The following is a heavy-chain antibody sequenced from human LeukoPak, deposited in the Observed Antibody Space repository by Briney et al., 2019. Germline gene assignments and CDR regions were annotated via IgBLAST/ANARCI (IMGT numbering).Heavy chain of an antibody. Sequence: PGGSLRLSCAASGFTVSSNYMSWVRQAPGKGLEWVSVIYSGGSTYYADSVKGRFTISRDNSKNTLYLQMNSLRAEDTAVYYCARDLRDGYYYYGMDVWGQGTTVTVSS. D-gene: IGHD5-24*01. CDR3: ARDLRDGYYYYGMDV. CDR1: GFTVSSNY. CDR2: IYSGGST. J-gene: IGHJ6*02. V-gene: IGHV3-53*01.